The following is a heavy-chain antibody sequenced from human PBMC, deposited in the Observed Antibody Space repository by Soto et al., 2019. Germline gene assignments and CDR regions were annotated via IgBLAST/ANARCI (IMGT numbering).Heavy chain of an antibody. CDR3: AKDQGSSWYEIDY. D-gene: IGHD6-13*01. Sequence: EVQLLESGGGLVQPGGSLRLSCAASGFTFSNHAVTWVRQAPGKGLEWVSTISGSGGSTYYADSVKGRFTISRDNSKNTLYQQMNSLRAEDTAVYYCAKDQGSSWYEIDYWGQGTLVTVSS. J-gene: IGHJ4*02. V-gene: IGHV3-23*01. CDR2: ISGSGGST. CDR1: GFTFSNHA.